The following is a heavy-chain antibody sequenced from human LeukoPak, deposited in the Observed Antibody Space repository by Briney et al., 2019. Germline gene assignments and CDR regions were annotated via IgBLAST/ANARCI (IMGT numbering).Heavy chain of an antibody. D-gene: IGHD3-22*01. CDR3: ARVHYFDSSGYYSSTYYYYMDV. CDR2: IFYSGST. V-gene: IGHV4-59*01. J-gene: IGHJ6*03. CDR1: GGSISNYY. Sequence: PSETLSLTCTVSGGSISNYYWTWIRQPPGKGLEWIGYIFYSGSTNDNPSLKSRVTISIDTSKNQFSLKLSSVTAADTAVYYCARVHYFDSSGYYSSTYYYYMDVWGKGTTVTVSS.